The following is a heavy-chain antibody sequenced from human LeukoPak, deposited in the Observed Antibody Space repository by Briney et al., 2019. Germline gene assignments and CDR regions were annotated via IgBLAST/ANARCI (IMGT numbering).Heavy chain of an antibody. CDR3: AKDIFRRGSSAWSIFDN. Sequence: GGSLRLSRAASGFTFDDYAMHSVRQVPGKGPEWVSCISWNSVGIVYADSVKGRFTISRDNAKNSLHLQMNSLRAEDTALYYCAKDIFRRGSSAWSIFDNWGQGILVTVSS. CDR2: ISWNSVGI. J-gene: IGHJ4*02. CDR1: GFTFDDYA. V-gene: IGHV3-9*01. D-gene: IGHD6-19*01.